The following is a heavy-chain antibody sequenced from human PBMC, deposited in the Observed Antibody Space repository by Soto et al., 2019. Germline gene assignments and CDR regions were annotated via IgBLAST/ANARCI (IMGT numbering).Heavy chain of an antibody. Sequence: GASVKVSCKASGGTFSSYAISWVRQAPGQGLEWMGGIIPIFGTANYAQKFQGRVTITADESTSTAYMELSSLRSEDTAVYYCAREYYYDSSGYSVYYFDYWGQGTLVTVSS. CDR3: AREYYYDSSGYSVYYFDY. CDR1: GGTFSSYA. V-gene: IGHV1-69*13. CDR2: IIPIFGTA. D-gene: IGHD3-22*01. J-gene: IGHJ4*02.